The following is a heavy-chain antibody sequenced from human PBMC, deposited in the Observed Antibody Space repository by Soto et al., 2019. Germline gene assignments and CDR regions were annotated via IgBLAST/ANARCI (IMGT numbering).Heavy chain of an antibody. CDR3: ARERTFTMVRGFDY. Sequence: QVQLVESGGGVVQPGRSLRLSCAASGFTFSSYAMHWVRQAPGKGLEWVAVISYDGSNKYYADSVKGRFTISRDNSKNTRYLQMNSLRAEDTAVYYCARERTFTMVRGFDYWGQGTLVTVSS. J-gene: IGHJ4*02. V-gene: IGHV3-30-3*01. D-gene: IGHD3-10*01. CDR2: ISYDGSNK. CDR1: GFTFSSYA.